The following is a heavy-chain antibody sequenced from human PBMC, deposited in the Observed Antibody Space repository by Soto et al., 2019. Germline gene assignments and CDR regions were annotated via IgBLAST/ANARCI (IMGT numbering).Heavy chain of an antibody. CDR2: IYYSGST. V-gene: IGHV4-59*08. CDR1: GGSISSYY. CDR3: ARLLRHNYYGMDV. J-gene: IGHJ6*02. Sequence: PSETLSLTCTVSGGSISSYYWSWIRQPPGKGLEWIGCIYYSGSTYYNPSLKSRVTISVDTSKNQFSLKLSSVTAADTAVYYCARLLRHNYYGMDVWGQGTTVTVSS. D-gene: IGHD5-12*01.